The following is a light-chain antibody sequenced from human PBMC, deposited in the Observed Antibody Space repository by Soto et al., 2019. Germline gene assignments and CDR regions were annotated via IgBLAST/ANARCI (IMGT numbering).Light chain of an antibody. CDR3: QQYNDYQYT. V-gene: IGKV1-5*03. CDR2: KAT. CDR1: QGITTW. Sequence: DIEMTQSPSTLSASVGDRVTITCRASQGITTWLAWYQQKPGKAPKLLIYKATNVQTGVPSRFSGSGSGTEFSLTISSLQPEDFAIYYCQQYNDYQYTFGQGTKVDIK. J-gene: IGKJ2*01.